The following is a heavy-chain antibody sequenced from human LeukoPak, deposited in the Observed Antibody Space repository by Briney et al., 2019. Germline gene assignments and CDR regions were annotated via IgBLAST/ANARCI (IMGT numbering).Heavy chain of an antibody. CDR2: IIPIFGTA. Sequence: SVKVSCKASGGTFSSYAISWVRQAPGQGLEWMGGIIPIFGTANYAQKFQGRATITADESTSTAYMGLSSLRSEDTAVYYCARTSREMTTSTGYFDYWGQGTLVTVSS. CDR1: GGTFSSYA. J-gene: IGHJ4*02. V-gene: IGHV1-69*13. CDR3: ARTSREMTTSTGYFDY. D-gene: IGHD5-24*01.